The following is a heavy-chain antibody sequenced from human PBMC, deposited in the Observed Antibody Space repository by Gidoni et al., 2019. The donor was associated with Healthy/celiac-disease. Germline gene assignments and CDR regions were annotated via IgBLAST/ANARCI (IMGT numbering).Heavy chain of an antibody. V-gene: IGHV4-31*03. CDR3: ARYLTGGTTYDSYYYYGMDV. Sequence: QVQLQESGPGLVKPSQTLSLTCTVSGGSISSGGYYWSWIRQHPGKGLEWIGYNYSSGSTYYNPYLKSRVTISVDTSKNQFSLKLSSVTAVDTAVYYCARYLTGGTTYDSYYYYGMDVWGQGTTVTVSS. CDR1: GGSISSGGYY. J-gene: IGHJ6*02. D-gene: IGHD4-4*01. CDR2: NYSSGST.